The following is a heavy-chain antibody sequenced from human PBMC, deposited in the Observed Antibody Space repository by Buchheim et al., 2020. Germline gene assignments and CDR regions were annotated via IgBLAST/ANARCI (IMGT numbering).Heavy chain of an antibody. Sequence: EVQLLESGGGLVQPGGSLRLSCAASGFTFSHYVMRWARQAPGKGLEWVSDISAAGGPTYYADSVKGRFTISRDNYQNTVILQMNSLRAEDTAIYYCARGKDGYNYFDYWGQGTL. V-gene: IGHV3-23*01. CDR2: ISAAGGPT. J-gene: IGHJ4*02. D-gene: IGHD5-24*01. CDR3: ARGKDGYNYFDY. CDR1: GFTFSHYV.